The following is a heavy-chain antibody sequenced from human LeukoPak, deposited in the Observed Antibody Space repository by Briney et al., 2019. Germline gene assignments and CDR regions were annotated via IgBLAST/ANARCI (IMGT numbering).Heavy chain of an antibody. CDR3: ARDFSRSGSYYGGSGYFDY. D-gene: IGHD1-26*01. CDR2: IYYSGST. V-gene: IGHV4-59*01. CDR1: GGSISSYY. J-gene: IGHJ4*02. Sequence: SETLSLTCTVSGGSISSYYWSWIRQPPGKGLEWIGYIYYSGSTNYNPSLKSRVTISVDTSKNQFSLKLSSVTAADTAVYYCARDFSRSGSYYGGSGYFDYWGQGTLVTVSS.